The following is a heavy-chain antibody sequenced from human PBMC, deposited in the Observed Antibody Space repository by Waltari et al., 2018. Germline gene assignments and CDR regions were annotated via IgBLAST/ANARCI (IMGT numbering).Heavy chain of an antibody. V-gene: IGHV3-21*01. CDR2: ISSSSSYS. Sequence: EVQLVESGGGLVKPGGSLRLSCAASGFTFISYSMNWVRQAPGKGLEWVSSISSSSSYSYYADSVKGRFTISRDNAKNSLYLQMNSLRAEDTAVYYCARALTNDYWGQGTLVTVSS. CDR1: GFTFISYS. J-gene: IGHJ4*02. D-gene: IGHD2-2*01. CDR3: ARALTNDY.